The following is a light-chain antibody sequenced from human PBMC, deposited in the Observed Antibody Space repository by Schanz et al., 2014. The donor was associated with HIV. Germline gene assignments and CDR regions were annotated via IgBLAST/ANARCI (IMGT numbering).Light chain of an antibody. Sequence: EIVMTQSPGTLSLSPGERATLSCRASQSVSSSYLAWYQQKPGQAPRLLIYDASSRATGIPDRFSGSGSGTDFTLTISSLQSEDFAVYYCQQYNNWPYTFGQGTKLEIK. J-gene: IGKJ2*01. CDR3: QQYNNWPYT. CDR1: QSVSSSY. CDR2: DAS. V-gene: IGKV3D-15*01.